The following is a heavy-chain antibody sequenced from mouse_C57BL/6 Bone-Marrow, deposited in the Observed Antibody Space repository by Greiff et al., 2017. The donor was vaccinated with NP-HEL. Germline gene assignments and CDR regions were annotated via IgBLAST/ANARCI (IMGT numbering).Heavy chain of an antibody. Sequence: VQLQQSGAELVRPGASVTLSCKASGYTFTDYEMHWVKQTPVHGLEWIGAIDPETGGTAYNQKFKGKAILTADKSSSTAYMELRSLTSDDAAVYYCTTEGWDYRYYYAMDNWGQGTSVTVSS. V-gene: IGHV1-15*01. CDR1: GYTFTDYE. J-gene: IGHJ4*01. CDR3: TTEGWDYRYYYAMDN. CDR2: IDPETGGT. D-gene: IGHD3-3*01.